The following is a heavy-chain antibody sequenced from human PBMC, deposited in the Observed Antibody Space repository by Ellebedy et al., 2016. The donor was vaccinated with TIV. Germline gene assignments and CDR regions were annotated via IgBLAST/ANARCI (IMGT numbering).Heavy chain of an antibody. D-gene: IGHD6-19*01. CDR3: ARGGRDQWLIDY. CDR2: INRDGSSA. CDR1: GFTFSNYW. Sequence: PGGSLRLSCAASGFTFSNYWIHWVRQAPGKGLVWLSRINRDGSSANYADSVKGRFSISRDNSKNTPYVQMNSLRAEDTAVYYWARGGRDQWLIDYWGQGTLVTVSS. J-gene: IGHJ4*02. V-gene: IGHV3-74*01.